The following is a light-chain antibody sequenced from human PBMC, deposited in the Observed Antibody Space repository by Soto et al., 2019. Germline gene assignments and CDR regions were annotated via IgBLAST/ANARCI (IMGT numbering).Light chain of an antibody. V-gene: IGKV3-15*01. Sequence: EIVMTQSPATLSVSPGERATLSCRASQSVSSYLAWYQQKPGQAPRLLIYGSSTRATGIPARFSGSGSGTEFTLTISSLQSEDFAVYYCQQYNNWPPYTLGQGTKLKIK. CDR2: GSS. J-gene: IGKJ2*01. CDR1: QSVSSY. CDR3: QQYNNWPPYT.